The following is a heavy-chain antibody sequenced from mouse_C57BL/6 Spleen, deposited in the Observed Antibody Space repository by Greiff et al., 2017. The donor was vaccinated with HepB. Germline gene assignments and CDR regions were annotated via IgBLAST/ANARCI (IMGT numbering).Heavy chain of an antibody. V-gene: IGHV1-82*01. D-gene: IGHD2-12*01. J-gene: IGHJ2*01. CDR1: GYAFSSSW. CDR3: ARKNYKEGYYFDY. CDR2: IYPGDGDT. Sequence: VKLVESGPELVKPGASVKISCKASGYAFSSSWMNWVKQRPGKGLEWIGRIYPGDGDTNYNGKFKGKATLTADKSSSTAYMQLSSLTSEDSAVYFCARKNYKEGYYFDYWGQGTTLTVSS.